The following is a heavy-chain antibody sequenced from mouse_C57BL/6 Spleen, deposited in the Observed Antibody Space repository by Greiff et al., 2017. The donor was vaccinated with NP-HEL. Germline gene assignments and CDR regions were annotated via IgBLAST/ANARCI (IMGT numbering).Heavy chain of an antibody. V-gene: IGHV2-9-1*01. Sequence: VHLVESGPGLVAPSQSLSITCTVSGFSLTSYAISWVRQPPGKGLEWLGVIWTGGGTNYNSALKSRLSISKDNSKSQVFLKMNSLQTDDTARYYCAKNGYDGGNYFDYWGQGTTLTVSS. D-gene: IGHD2-2*01. CDR3: AKNGYDGGNYFDY. CDR2: IWTGGGT. J-gene: IGHJ2*01. CDR1: GFSLTSYA.